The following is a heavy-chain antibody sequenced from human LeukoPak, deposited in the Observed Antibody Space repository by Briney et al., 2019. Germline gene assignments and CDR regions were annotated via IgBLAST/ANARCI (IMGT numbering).Heavy chain of an antibody. Sequence: ASVKSSCKASGFTFTSSAVQWVRQARGQRLEWIGWIVVGSGNTNYAQKFQERVTITRDMSTSTAYMELSSLRSEDTAVYYCAAGSKEQWLTFDYWGQGTLVTVSS. D-gene: IGHD6-19*01. J-gene: IGHJ4*02. CDR1: GFTFTSSA. V-gene: IGHV1-58*01. CDR3: AAGSKEQWLTFDY. CDR2: IVVGSGNT.